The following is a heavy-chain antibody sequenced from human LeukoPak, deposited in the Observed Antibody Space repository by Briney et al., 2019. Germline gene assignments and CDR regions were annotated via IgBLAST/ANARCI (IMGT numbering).Heavy chain of an antibody. J-gene: IGHJ4*02. CDR1: GFTFSSYA. CDR2: ISGSGGST. Sequence: PGGSLRLSSAASGFTFSSYAMSWVRQAPGKGLEWVSAISGSGGSTYYADSVKGRFTISRDNSKNTLYLQMNSLRVEDTAVYYCAIGSEYFDYWGQGTLVTVSS. D-gene: IGHD3-10*01. CDR3: AIGSEYFDY. V-gene: IGHV3-23*01.